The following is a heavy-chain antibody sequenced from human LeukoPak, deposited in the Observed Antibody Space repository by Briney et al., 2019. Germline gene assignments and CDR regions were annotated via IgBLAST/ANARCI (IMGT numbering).Heavy chain of an antibody. J-gene: IGHJ4*02. D-gene: IGHD3-22*01. CDR1: GGSFSGYY. Sequence: SETLSLTCAVYGGSFSGYYWSWIRQPPGKGLEWIGEINHSGSTNYNPSLKSRVTISVDTSKNQFSLKLSSVTAADTAVYYCRRTPYYYDRSGYSGPFDYWGQGTLVTVSS. V-gene: IGHV4-34*01. CDR3: RRTPYYYDRSGYSGPFDY. CDR2: INHSGST.